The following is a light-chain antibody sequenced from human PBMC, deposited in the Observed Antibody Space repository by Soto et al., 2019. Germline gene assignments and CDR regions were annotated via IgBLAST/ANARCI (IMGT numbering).Light chain of an antibody. CDR3: QQYNNWPLT. CDR1: QSVSSN. V-gene: IGKV3-15*01. Sequence: EIVLTQSPATLCLSPGERATLSCRASQSVSSNLAWYQQKPGQAPRLLIYGASTRATGIPARFSGSGSGTEFTLTISSLQSEDFAVYYCQQYNNWPLTVGGGNKVDI. J-gene: IGKJ4*01. CDR2: GAS.